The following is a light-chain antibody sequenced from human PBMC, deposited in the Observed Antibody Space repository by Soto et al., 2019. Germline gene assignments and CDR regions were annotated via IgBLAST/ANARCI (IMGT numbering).Light chain of an antibody. CDR1: QSISSNY. J-gene: IGKJ1*01. CDR2: GSS. V-gene: IGKV3-20*01. Sequence: EIVLTQSPCTLSLSPGERATLSCWASQSISSNYLAWYQQKPGQPPRLLISGSSIRATGSPKRLSGSASGTNVTLTISSLEPEDFVVFYCRQYGSSTLTFGHGTKVDFK. CDR3: RQYGSSTLT.